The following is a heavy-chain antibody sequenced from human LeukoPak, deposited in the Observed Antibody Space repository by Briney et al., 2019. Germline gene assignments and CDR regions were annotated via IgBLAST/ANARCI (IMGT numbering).Heavy chain of an antibody. Sequence: GGPRLSCAASGFTFSNARMNWVRQAPGKGLEWVGRIKTKTDDGATDYSAPVKARFTISRDDSKTTLYLQMNGLKTEDTAIYYCTTYVGATAYWGQGTLVTVSS. CDR3: TTYVGATAY. CDR1: GFTFSNAR. CDR2: IKTKTDDGAT. J-gene: IGHJ4*02. D-gene: IGHD1-26*01. V-gene: IGHV3-15*01.